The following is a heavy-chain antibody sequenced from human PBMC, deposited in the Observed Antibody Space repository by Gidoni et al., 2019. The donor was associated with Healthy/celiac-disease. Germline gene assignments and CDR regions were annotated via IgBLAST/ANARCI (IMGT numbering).Heavy chain of an antibody. CDR2: INPNSGGT. Sequence: QVQLVQSGAEVKTPGASVKFSCQASGYTFTGYYMHWVRQAPGQGLEWMGWINPNSGGTNYAQKFQGWVTMTRDTSISTAYMELSRLRSADTAVYYCASHSSSYYYYGMDVWGQGTTVTVSS. V-gene: IGHV1-2*04. D-gene: IGHD6-6*01. J-gene: IGHJ6*02. CDR1: GYTFTGYY. CDR3: ASHSSSYYYYGMDV.